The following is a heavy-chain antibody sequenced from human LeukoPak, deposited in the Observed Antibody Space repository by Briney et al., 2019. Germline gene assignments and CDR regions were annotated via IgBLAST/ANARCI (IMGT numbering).Heavy chain of an antibody. D-gene: IGHD6-13*01. CDR1: GFTFSSYA. CDR2: INDRGVDT. Sequence: PGGSLRLSCAASGFTFSSYAMSWVRQAPGKGLEWVSGINDRGVDTYYTDSVKGRFTITRDNSKNTLFLQMNSLTAEDTAVYYCAKGSSPLGHFDCWGQGTLVTVSS. J-gene: IGHJ4*02. CDR3: AKGSSPLGHFDC. V-gene: IGHV3-23*01.